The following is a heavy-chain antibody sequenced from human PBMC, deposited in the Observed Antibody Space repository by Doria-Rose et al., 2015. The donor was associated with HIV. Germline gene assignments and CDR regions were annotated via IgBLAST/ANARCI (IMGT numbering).Heavy chain of an antibody. V-gene: IGHV2-26*01. CDR2: IFAYDER. CDR1: GVSLSSPGMG. Sequence: SGPVLVKPTETLTLTCTVSGVSLSSPGMGVSWIRQPPGKALEWLANIFAYDERSYNTSLKSRLTISRGTSKRQVVLTMTDMDPVDTATYYCARIKSSRWYHKYYFDFWGQGTLVIVSA. CDR3: ARIKSSRWYHKYYFDF. D-gene: IGHD6-13*01. J-gene: IGHJ4*02.